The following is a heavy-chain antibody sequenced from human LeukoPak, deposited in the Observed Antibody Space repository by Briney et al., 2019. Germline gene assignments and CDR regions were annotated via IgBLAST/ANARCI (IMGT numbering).Heavy chain of an antibody. CDR3: ASAGGPEGWFDR. CDR1: RFTFSVDL. CDR2: INSDGSGT. J-gene: IGHJ5*02. Sequence: GGALRLSCAASRFTFSVDLMHVVRQAPGRGVLWGSRINSDGSGTMYADSVKGRITISSDNDKNTLYLQMNSLRAEDTAVYYCASAGGPEGWFDRWGQAILVTVS. D-gene: IGHD3-10*01. V-gene: IGHV3-74*03.